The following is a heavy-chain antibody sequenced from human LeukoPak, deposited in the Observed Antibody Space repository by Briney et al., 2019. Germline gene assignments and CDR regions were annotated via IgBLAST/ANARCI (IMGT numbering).Heavy chain of an antibody. Sequence: GGSLRLSCAASGFTFSSYWMSWVRQAPGKGLEWVANIKQDGSEKYYVDSVKGRFTISRDNAKNSLYLQMNSLRAEDTAVYYCARHPKEITIFGVVNFWGQGTLVTVSS. CDR1: GFTFSSYW. CDR2: IKQDGSEK. CDR3: ARHPKEITIFGVVNF. D-gene: IGHD3-3*01. V-gene: IGHV3-7*01. J-gene: IGHJ4*02.